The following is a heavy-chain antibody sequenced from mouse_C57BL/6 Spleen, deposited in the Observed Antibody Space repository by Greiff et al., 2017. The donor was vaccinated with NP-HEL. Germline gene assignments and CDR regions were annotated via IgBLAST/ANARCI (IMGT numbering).Heavy chain of an antibody. CDR3: ASPLYGSSPYYYAMDY. J-gene: IGHJ4*01. Sequence: VQLQQSGPELVKPGASVKISCKASGYAFSSSWMNWVKQRPGKGLEWIGRIYPGDGDTNYNGKFKGKATLTADKSSSTAYMQLSSLTSEDSAVYYCASPLYGSSPYYYAMDYWGQGTSVTVSS. CDR2: IYPGDGDT. CDR1: GYAFSSSW. V-gene: IGHV1-82*01. D-gene: IGHD1-1*01.